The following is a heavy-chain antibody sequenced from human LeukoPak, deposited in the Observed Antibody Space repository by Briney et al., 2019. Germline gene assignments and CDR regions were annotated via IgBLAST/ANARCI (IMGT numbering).Heavy chain of an antibody. D-gene: IGHD3-10*01. CDR2: ISSSGSTI. J-gene: IGHJ4*02. CDR1: GFTFSSYE. V-gene: IGHV3-48*03. Sequence: TGGSLRLSCAASGFTFSSYEMNWVRQAPGKGLEWVSYISSSGSTIYYADSVKGRFTISRDNAKNSLYLQMNSLRAEDTAVYYCARDSETLLWFGELLRFDYWGQGTLVTVSS. CDR3: ARDSETLLWFGELLRFDY.